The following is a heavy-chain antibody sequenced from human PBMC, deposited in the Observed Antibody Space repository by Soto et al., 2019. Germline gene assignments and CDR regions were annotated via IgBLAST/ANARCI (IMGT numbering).Heavy chain of an antibody. CDR2: ISGSGGST. J-gene: IGHJ5*02. D-gene: IGHD3-9*01. CDR3: AKDLRYFACSPPGWFDP. V-gene: IGHV3-23*01. Sequence: EVQLLESGGGLVQPGGSLRLSCAASGFTFSSYAMSWVRQAPGKGLEWVSAISGSGGSTYYADSVKGRFTISRDNSKNTLYLQMNSLRADDTAVYYCAKDLRYFACSPPGWFDPWGQGTLVTVSS. CDR1: GFTFSSYA.